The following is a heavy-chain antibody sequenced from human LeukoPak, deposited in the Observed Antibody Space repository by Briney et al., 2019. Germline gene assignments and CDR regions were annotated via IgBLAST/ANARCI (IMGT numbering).Heavy chain of an antibody. CDR3: AKAPVTTCSGAYCYPFDY. V-gene: IGHV3-23*01. D-gene: IGHD2-15*01. CDR2: ISVSGNT. CDR1: GFTLSSYG. J-gene: IGHJ4*02. Sequence: GGSLRLSWAASGFTLSSYGMSWVRQGAGKGLEWVSAISVSGNTYHADSVKGRFTISRDSSKNTLYLQMNSLRAGDAAVYYCAKAPVTTCSGAYCYPFDYWSQGTLVTVSS.